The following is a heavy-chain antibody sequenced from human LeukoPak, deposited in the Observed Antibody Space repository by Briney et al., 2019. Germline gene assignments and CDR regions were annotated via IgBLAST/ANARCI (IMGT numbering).Heavy chain of an antibody. Sequence: PGGSLRLSCAASGFTFSDYYMSWIRQAPGKGLEWVSYISSSGSTIYYADSVKGRFTISRDNAKNSLYLQMNSLRAEDTAVYYCARVDSGYDPNTHYYYYYYMDVWGKGTTVTISS. CDR3: ARVDSGYDPNTHYYYYYYMDV. D-gene: IGHD5-12*01. V-gene: IGHV3-11*01. CDR1: GFTFSDYY. J-gene: IGHJ6*03. CDR2: ISSSGSTI.